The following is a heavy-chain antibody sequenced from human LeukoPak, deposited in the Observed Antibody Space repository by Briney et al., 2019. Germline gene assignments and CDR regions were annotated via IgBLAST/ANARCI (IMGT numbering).Heavy chain of an antibody. CDR2: INTNTGNP. V-gene: IGHV7-4-1*02. CDR3: ARDHFNVPLWFGEPYYYMDV. J-gene: IGHJ6*03. CDR1: GYTFTSYA. Sequence: ASVKVSCKASGYTFTSYAMNWVRQAPGQGLEWMGWINTNTGNPTYAQGFTGRFVFSLDTSVSTAYLQISSLKAEDTAVYYCARDHFNVPLWFGEPYYYMDVWGKGTTVTVSS. D-gene: IGHD3-10*01.